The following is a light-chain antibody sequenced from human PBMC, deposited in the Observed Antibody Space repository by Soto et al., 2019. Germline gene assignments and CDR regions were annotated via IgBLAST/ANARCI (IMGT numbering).Light chain of an antibody. CDR2: DVS. CDR1: SGDVGSHNY. CDR3: SSYTSSSTVV. Sequence: QSALTQPASVSGSPGQSITISCTGASGDVGSHNYVSWYQQHPGKAPRLMIYDVSNWPSGVSNRFSGSKSGNTASLTISGLQAEDEADYYCSSYTSSSTVVFGGGTKLTVL. J-gene: IGLJ2*01. V-gene: IGLV2-14*03.